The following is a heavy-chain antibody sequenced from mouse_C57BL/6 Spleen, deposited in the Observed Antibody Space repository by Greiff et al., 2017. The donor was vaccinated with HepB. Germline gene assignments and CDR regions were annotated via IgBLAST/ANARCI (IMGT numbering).Heavy chain of an antibody. CDR1: GYTFTSYW. D-gene: IGHD1-1*01. Sequence: VQLVESGAELVKPGASVKVSCKASGYTFTSYWMHWVKQRPGQGLEWIGRIHPSDSDTNYNQKFKGKATLTVDKSSSTAYMQLSSLTSEDSAVYYCAIEVTPVVATGYFDYWGQGTTLTVSS. V-gene: IGHV1-74*01. J-gene: IGHJ2*01. CDR2: IHPSDSDT. CDR3: AIEVTPVVATGYFDY.